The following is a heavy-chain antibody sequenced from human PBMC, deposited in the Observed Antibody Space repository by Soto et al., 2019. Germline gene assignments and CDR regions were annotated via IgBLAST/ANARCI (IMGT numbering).Heavy chain of an antibody. CDR3: VGVHADDSSGYFLDY. V-gene: IGHV4-61*08. D-gene: IGHD3-22*01. Sequence: QGQLQVAGPGLVKPSETLALNCSVSGASVISGAYYWGWIRQPPGKGLEWIGYIYFSGATSYAPSLNRRVIMSIDTSNERVFLKSKYVTAADTDFYYCVGVHADDSSGYFLDYWGQGLLVSVSS. CDR1: GASVISGAYY. CDR2: IYFSGAT. J-gene: IGHJ4*02.